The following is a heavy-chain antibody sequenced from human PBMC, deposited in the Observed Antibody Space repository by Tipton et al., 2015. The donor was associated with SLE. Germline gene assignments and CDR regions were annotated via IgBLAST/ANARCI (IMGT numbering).Heavy chain of an antibody. CDR2: FYYSGST. CDR3: ARAYYDFWSGAPYFDY. J-gene: IGHJ4*02. CDR1: GGSISSSSYY. D-gene: IGHD3-3*01. Sequence: TLSLTCTVSGGSISSSSYYWGWIRQPPGKGLEWIGSFYYSGSTYYNPSLKSRVTISVDTSKNQFSLKLSSVTAADTAVYYCARAYYDFWSGAPYFDYWGQGTLVTVSS. V-gene: IGHV4-39*01.